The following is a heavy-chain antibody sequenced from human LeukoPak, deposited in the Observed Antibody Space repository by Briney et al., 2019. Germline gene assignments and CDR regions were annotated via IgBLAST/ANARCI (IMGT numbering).Heavy chain of an antibody. CDR3: ARLRRNSDRSDFFYYYDH. Sequence: RGSLRLSCAASGFTFSDYSMNWGRQAPGEGLEWGVSVYTVSSYIYYADSMRGRFTISRDNAKNSLFLQMNSLRAEDTAVYYCARLRRNSDRSDFFYYYDHWGQGTLVTVSS. D-gene: IGHD3-22*01. CDR1: GFTFSDYS. CDR2: VYTVSSYI. J-gene: IGHJ4*02. V-gene: IGHV3-21*01.